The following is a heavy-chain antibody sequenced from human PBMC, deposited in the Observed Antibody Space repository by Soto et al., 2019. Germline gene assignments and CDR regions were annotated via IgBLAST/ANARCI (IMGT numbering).Heavy chain of an antibody. CDR3: ARDSLSGYHFDY. V-gene: IGHV3-30-3*02. CDR1: GFTFSSYA. CDR2: ISYDGSNK. Sequence: SGFTFSSYAMHWVRQAPGKGLEWVAVISYDGSNKYYADSVKGRFTISRDNSKNTLYLQMNSLRAEDTAVYYCARDSLSGYHFDYWGQGTLVTVSS. D-gene: IGHD3-3*01. J-gene: IGHJ4*02.